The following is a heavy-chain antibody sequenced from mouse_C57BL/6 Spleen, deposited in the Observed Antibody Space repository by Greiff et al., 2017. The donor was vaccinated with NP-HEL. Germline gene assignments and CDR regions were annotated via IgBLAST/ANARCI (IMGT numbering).Heavy chain of an antibody. V-gene: IGHV1-26*01. CDR1: GYTFTDYY. Sequence: EVQLQQSGPELVKPGASVKISCKASGYTFTDYYMNWVKQSHGKSLEWIGDINPNNGGTSYNQKFKGKATLTVDKSSSTAYMELRSLTSEDSAVYYCARFVFTTVVATPYFDVWGTGTTVTVSS. CDR2: INPNNGGT. CDR3: ARFVFTTVVATPYFDV. J-gene: IGHJ1*03. D-gene: IGHD1-1*01.